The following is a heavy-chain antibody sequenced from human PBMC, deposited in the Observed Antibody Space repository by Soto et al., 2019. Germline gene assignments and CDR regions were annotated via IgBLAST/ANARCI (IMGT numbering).Heavy chain of an antibody. Sequence: EVQLLESGGGLVQPGGSLRLSCAASGFTFSSYAMSWVRQAPGKGLEWVSAISGSGGSTYYADSVKGRFTISRDNSKNTMYLQMNRLRAEDTAVYYCAKDVEMATIPDYWGQGTLVTVSS. CDR1: GFTFSSYA. CDR3: AKDVEMATIPDY. CDR2: ISGSGGST. V-gene: IGHV3-23*01. D-gene: IGHD5-12*01. J-gene: IGHJ4*02.